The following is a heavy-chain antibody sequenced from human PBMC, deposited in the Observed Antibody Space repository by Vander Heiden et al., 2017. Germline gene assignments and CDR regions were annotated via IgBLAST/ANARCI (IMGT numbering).Heavy chain of an antibody. CDR3: ARAAAGYWYFDL. J-gene: IGHJ2*01. V-gene: IGHV3-13*01. Sequence: EVQLVESGGGLVQPGGYLRLSCAASGFTFSSYDMHWVRQATGKGLEWVSAIGTAGDTYYPGSVKGRFTISRENAKNSLYLQMNSLRAGDTAVYYCARAAAGYWYFDLWGRGTLVTVSS. CDR1: GFTFSSYD. D-gene: IGHD6-13*01. CDR2: IGTAGDT.